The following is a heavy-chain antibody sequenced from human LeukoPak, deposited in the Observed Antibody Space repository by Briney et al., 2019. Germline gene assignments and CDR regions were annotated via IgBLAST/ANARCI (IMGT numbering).Heavy chain of an antibody. CDR3: AHITTVTCADY. V-gene: IGHV2-5*02. J-gene: IGHJ4*02. Sequence: ESGPTLVKPTQTLTLTCTFSGFSLTTSGVGMGWIRQPPGKALEWLALIYWDDDERYSPSLKSRLTITKDTSKNQVVLTITNMDPVDTATYYCAHITTVTCADYWGQGTLVTVSS. CDR2: IYWDDDE. CDR1: GFSLTTSGVG. D-gene: IGHD4-11*01.